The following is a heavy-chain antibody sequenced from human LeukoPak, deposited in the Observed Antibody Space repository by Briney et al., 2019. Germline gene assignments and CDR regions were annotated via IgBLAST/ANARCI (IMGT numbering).Heavy chain of an antibody. Sequence: GGSPGPSLAAPGFPFNKNALSLVRPAPRKGLEGDSTIGGRGDKTFYADSVKGRFTISRDNSKNMVHLQMNSLTGEDTALYYCVRRGDASSGWGDHDFWGQGALVTVSS. J-gene: IGHJ4*02. CDR1: GFPFNKNA. CDR3: VRRGDASSGWGDHDF. CDR2: IGGRGDKT. V-gene: IGHV3-23*01. D-gene: IGHD6-19*01.